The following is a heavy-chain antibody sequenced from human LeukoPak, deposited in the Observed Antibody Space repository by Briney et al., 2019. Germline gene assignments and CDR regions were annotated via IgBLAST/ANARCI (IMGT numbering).Heavy chain of an antibody. V-gene: IGHV3-74*01. Sequence: GGSLRLSCAASGFTFSSYWMHWVRQAPGKGLVWVSRISTDGSTTTYADSVKGRFTISRDNAKNTLYLQMNSLRAEDTAVYYCAKDGDCSSTSCYTPGMGYYYYGMDVWGQGTTVTVSS. J-gene: IGHJ6*02. CDR2: ISTDGSTT. CDR3: AKDGDCSSTSCYTPGMGYYYYGMDV. CDR1: GFTFSSYW. D-gene: IGHD2-2*02.